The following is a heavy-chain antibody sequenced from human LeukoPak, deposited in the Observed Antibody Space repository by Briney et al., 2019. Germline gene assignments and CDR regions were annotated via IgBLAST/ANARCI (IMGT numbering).Heavy chain of an antibody. CDR2: IWYDGSNK. Sequence: PGRSLRLSCAASGFTFSSYGMHWVRQAPGKGLEWVAVIWYDGSNKYYADSVKGRFTISRDNSKNTLYLQMNSLRAEDTAVYYCARAGFGRYGMDVRGQGTTVTVSS. CDR3: ARAGFGRYGMDV. CDR1: GFTFSSYG. D-gene: IGHD3-10*01. J-gene: IGHJ6*02. V-gene: IGHV3-33*01.